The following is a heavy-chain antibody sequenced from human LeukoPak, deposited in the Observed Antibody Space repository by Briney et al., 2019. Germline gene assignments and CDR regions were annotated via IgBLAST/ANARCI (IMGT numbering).Heavy chain of an antibody. D-gene: IGHD3-22*01. J-gene: IGHJ1*01. V-gene: IGHV1-69-2*01. CDR1: GYTFTDYY. CDR2: VDPEDGET. Sequence: ASVKISCKVSGYTFTDYYMHWVQQAPGKGLEWMGLVDPEDGETIYAEKFQGRVTITADTSTDTAYMELSSLRSEDTAVYYCATGGRITMIVVVPFQHWGQGTLVTVSS. CDR3: ATGGRITMIVVVPFQH.